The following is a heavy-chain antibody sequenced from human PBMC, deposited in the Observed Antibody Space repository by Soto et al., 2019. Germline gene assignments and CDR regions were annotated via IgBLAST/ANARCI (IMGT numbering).Heavy chain of an antibody. CDR2: IRDKANSYTT. D-gene: IGHD3-10*01. V-gene: IGHV3-72*01. Sequence: EVQLVESGGGLVQPGGSLRLCWAASGFTFSDHYMDWVRQAPGKGLEWVGLIRDKANSYTTEYAASVRGRFTISGDESKNSVYLQMNSLKTEDTAVYYCARRPGSGRSVDYWGQGTLVTVSS. CDR1: GFTFSDHY. J-gene: IGHJ4*02. CDR3: ARRPGSGRSVDY.